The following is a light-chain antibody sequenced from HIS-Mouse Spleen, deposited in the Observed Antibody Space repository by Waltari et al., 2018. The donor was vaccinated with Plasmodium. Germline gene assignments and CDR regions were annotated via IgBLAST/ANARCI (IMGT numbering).Light chain of an antibody. Sequence: SYELTQPPSVSVSPGQTASITCSGDKLGDKYACWYQQKPGQSPVLVNYQDSKRPSGIPGRFSGSNSRNTATLTISGTQAMDEADYYCQAWDSSTAWVFGGGTKLTVL. CDR2: QDS. CDR1: KLGDKY. J-gene: IGLJ2*01. V-gene: IGLV3-1*01. CDR3: QAWDSSTAWV.